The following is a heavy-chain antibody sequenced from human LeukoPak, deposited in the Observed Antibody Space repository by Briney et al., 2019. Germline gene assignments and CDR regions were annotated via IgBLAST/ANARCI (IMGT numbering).Heavy chain of an antibody. CDR3: ATYTHWVAGDV. CDR2: MNQDGSEK. Sequence: GGSLRLSCAASGFTLSDSWMSWVRQAPGKGLEWAANMNQDGSEKDYVDSVKGRFTISRDNARNSLYLQMGSLRAEDTAVYYCATYTHWVAGDVWGQGTTVTVSS. CDR1: GFTLSDSW. V-gene: IGHV3-7*01. J-gene: IGHJ6*02. D-gene: IGHD3-16*01.